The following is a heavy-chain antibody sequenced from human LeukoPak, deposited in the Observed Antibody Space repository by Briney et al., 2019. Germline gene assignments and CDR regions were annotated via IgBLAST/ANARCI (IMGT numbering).Heavy chain of an antibody. CDR1: GGSFSGYH. CDR2: INHSGST. CDR3: ARGRYSSGWSLHFDY. D-gene: IGHD6-19*01. V-gene: IGHV4-34*01. J-gene: IGHJ4*02. Sequence: SETLSLTCAVYGGSFSGYHWSWIRQPPGKGLEWIGEINHSGSTNYNPSLKSRVTISVDTSKNQFSLKLSSVTAADTAVYYCARGRYSSGWSLHFDYWGQGTLVTVSS.